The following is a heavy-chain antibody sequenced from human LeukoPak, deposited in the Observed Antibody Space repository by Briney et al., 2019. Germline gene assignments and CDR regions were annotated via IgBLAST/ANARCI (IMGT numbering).Heavy chain of an antibody. Sequence: GGSLRLSCAASGFSFISYGMHWARQAPGKGLEWVGVISDDGRRKDYADSVKGRFTISRDNSKDTLYLQMNSLRAEDTAVYYCAKRPSDYGDYVSYFDYWGQGTLVTVSS. J-gene: IGHJ4*02. CDR1: GFSFISYG. CDR3: AKRPSDYGDYVSYFDY. CDR2: ISDDGRRK. V-gene: IGHV3-30*18. D-gene: IGHD4-17*01.